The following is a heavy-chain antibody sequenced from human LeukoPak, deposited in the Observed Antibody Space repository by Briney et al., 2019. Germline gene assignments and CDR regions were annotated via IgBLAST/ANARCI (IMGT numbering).Heavy chain of an antibody. D-gene: IGHD1-26*01. CDR1: GFTFSSYG. CDR3: ARGVWWEEIDY. CDR2: IRYDGSNE. V-gene: IGHV3-30*02. Sequence: GGSLRLSCAASGFTFSSYGMHWVRQAPGKGLEWVASIRYDGSNEYYTGSVKGRFTISRDNSKNTLYLQMNSLRPDDTAVYYCARGVWWEEIDYWGQGTLVTVSS. J-gene: IGHJ4*02.